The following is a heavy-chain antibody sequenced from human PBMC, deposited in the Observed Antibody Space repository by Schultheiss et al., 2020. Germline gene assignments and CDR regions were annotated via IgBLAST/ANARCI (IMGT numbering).Heavy chain of an antibody. D-gene: IGHD6-13*01. CDR2: ISGSGGST. Sequence: GGSLRLSCAASGFTVSSNYMSWVRQAPGKGLEWVSAISGSGGSTYYADSVKGRFTISRDNSKNTLYLQMNSLRAEDTAVYYCARDIPIAAAGSSFDYWGQGTLVTVSS. J-gene: IGHJ4*02. CDR1: GFTVSSNY. CDR3: ARDIPIAAAGSSFDY. V-gene: IGHV3-23*01.